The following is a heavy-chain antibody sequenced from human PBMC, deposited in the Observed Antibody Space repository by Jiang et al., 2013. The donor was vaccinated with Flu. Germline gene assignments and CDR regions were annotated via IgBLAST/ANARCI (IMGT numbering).Heavy chain of an antibody. Sequence: EVKKPGASVKVSCKASGYTFTGYYMHWVRQAPGQGLEWMGWINPNSGGTNYAQKFQGRVTMTRDTSISTAYMELSRLRSDDTAVYYCARVTARSGGSRNNWFDPRGQGTLVTVSS. J-gene: IGHJ5*02. CDR1: GYTFTGYY. D-gene: IGHD2-15*01. V-gene: IGHV1-2*02. CDR3: ARVTARSGGSRNNWFDP. CDR2: INPNSGGT.